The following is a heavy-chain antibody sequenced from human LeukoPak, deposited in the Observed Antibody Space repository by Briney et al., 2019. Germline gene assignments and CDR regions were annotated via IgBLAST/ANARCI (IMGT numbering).Heavy chain of an antibody. CDR1: GGSFSGYY. V-gene: IGHV4-59*08. D-gene: IGHD3-9*01. CDR2: IYYSGST. CDR3: ARHGAHFGDILTGYYTT. J-gene: IGHJ4*02. Sequence: SETLSLTCAVYGGSFSGYYWSWIRQPPGKGLEWIGYIYYSGSTNYNPSLKSRVTISVDTSKNQFSLKLSSVTAADTAVYYCARHGAHFGDILTGYYTTWGQGTLVTVSS.